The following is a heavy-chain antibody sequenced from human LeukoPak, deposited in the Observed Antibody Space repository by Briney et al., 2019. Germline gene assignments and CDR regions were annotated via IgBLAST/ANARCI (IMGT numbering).Heavy chain of an antibody. J-gene: IGHJ1*01. Sequence: ASVKVSCRASGYSFTTYGINWVRQAPGQGLEWMGWIGTYTGDTKYVQKLQGRVSMTTDTSTSTAHMELRSLRSDDTAVYYCARGYHFDTSGYPVSEYFQHWGQGTLVTVSS. V-gene: IGHV1-18*01. CDR2: IGTYTGDT. CDR3: ARGYHFDTSGYPVSEYFQH. D-gene: IGHD3-22*01. CDR1: GYSFTTYG.